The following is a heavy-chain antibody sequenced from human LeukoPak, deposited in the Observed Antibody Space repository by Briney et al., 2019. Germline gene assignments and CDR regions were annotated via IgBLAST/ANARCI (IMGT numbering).Heavy chain of an antibody. Sequence: PSETLPLTCTVSGYSISSGYYWGWLRHPPGKGLEWIGIIYHSGSTYYNPSLKSRVTISVDTSQNQFSLKLCSVTAADPAVYYCARHLASSYSSGWYTYYNWFDPWGQGTLVTVSS. CDR1: GYSISSGYY. CDR2: IYHSGST. D-gene: IGHD6-19*01. J-gene: IGHJ5*02. CDR3: ARHLASSYSSGWYTYYNWFDP. V-gene: IGHV4-38-2*02.